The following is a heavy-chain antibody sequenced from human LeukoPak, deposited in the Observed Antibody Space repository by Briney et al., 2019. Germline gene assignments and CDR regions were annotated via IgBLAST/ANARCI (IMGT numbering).Heavy chain of an antibody. Sequence: GGSLRLSCAASGFTFSDAWMSWVRQAPGKGLEWVGRIKSRTNGGTIDYAAPVTGRFTMSRDDSKNILYLEINTLKTEDTAVYYCTTDQLPPSYPYWSGYYRFWGQGTLVTVSS. D-gene: IGHD3-3*01. CDR2: IKSRTNGGTI. CDR3: TTDQLPPSYPYWSGYYRF. V-gene: IGHV3-15*01. J-gene: IGHJ4*02. CDR1: GFTFSDAW.